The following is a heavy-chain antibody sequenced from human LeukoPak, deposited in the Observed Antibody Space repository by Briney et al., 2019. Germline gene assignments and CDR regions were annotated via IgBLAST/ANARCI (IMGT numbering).Heavy chain of an antibody. V-gene: IGHV3-7*03. CDR1: GFVFSDYW. CDR3: TRDLAAAAT. CDR2: INQGGKKR. J-gene: IGHJ5*02. D-gene: IGHD6-13*01. Sequence: GGSLRLSCVGSGFVFSDYWMSWVRQAPGKGLEWVANINQGGKKRNYVDSMKGRFIISGDDAKNSLYLQMDGLTPEDTAMYYCTRDLAAAATWGQGTLVTVSS.